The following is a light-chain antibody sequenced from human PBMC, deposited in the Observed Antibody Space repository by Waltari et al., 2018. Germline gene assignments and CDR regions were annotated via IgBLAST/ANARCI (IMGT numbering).Light chain of an antibody. J-gene: IGKJ1*01. CDR3: QQYYSTPPT. CDR2: WAS. V-gene: IGKV4-1*01. CDR1: QSSLYTSSIKNH. Sequence: DIVMTQSPDSLAVSLGERATINCKSSQSSLYTSSIKNHLAWYQLKPGQPPKLLIYWASTRESGVPDRFSGSGSGTDFTLTISSLQAEDVAVYYCQQYYSTPPTFGQGTKVEIK.